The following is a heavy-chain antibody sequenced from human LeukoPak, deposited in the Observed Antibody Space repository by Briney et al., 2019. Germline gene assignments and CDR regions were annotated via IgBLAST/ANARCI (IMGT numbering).Heavy chain of an antibody. CDR2: ISYDGSNK. D-gene: IGHD3-10*01. Sequence: GGSLSLSCAASGFTFSSYAMHWVRQAPGKGLEWVAVISYDGSNKYYADSVNGRFTISRDNYKNTLYLQMNSLRAEDTAVYYCARGGSYYGSRNWFDPWGQGTLVTVSS. CDR3: ARGGSYYGSRNWFDP. J-gene: IGHJ5*02. V-gene: IGHV3-30-3*01. CDR1: GFTFSSYA.